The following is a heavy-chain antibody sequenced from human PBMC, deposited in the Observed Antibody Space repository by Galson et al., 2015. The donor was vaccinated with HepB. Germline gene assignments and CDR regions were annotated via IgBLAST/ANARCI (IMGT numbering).Heavy chain of an antibody. CDR2: IDWDDDK. Sequence: PALVKPTQTLTLTCTFSGFSLSTSGMCVSWIRQPPGKALEWLARIDWDDDKYYSTSLKTRITISKDTSKNQVGLTMTNMDPVDTATYYCARSTRQQGRYGMDVWGQGTTVTVSS. CDR3: ARSTRQQGRYGMDV. V-gene: IGHV2-70*11. D-gene: IGHD1/OR15-1a*01. J-gene: IGHJ6*02. CDR1: GFSLSTSGMC.